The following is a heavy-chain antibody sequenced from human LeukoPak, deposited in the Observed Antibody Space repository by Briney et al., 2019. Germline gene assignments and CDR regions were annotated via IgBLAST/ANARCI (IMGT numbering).Heavy chain of an antibody. CDR1: GFTFSSYW. D-gene: IGHD3-3*01. CDR3: AKSSDFSFDY. CDR2: ISGSGGST. Sequence: GGSLRLSCAASGFTFSSYWMHWVRQAPGKGLEWVSAISGSGGSTYYADSVKGRFTISRDNSKNTLYLQMNSLRAEDTAVYYCAKSSDFSFDYWGQGTLVTVSS. J-gene: IGHJ4*02. V-gene: IGHV3-23*01.